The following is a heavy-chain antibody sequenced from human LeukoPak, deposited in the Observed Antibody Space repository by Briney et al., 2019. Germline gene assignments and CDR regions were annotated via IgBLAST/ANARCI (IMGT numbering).Heavy chain of an antibody. CDR2: ISGSGGST. CDR3: ARDRAAVAGTAILLDY. V-gene: IGHV3-23*01. CDR1: GFTFSSYA. Sequence: GGSLRLSCAASGFTFSSYAMSWVRQAPGKGLEWVSAISGSGGSTYYADSVKGRFTISRDNSKNTLYLQMSRLRSDDTAVYYCARDRAAVAGTAILLDYWGQGTLVTVSS. J-gene: IGHJ4*02. D-gene: IGHD6-19*01.